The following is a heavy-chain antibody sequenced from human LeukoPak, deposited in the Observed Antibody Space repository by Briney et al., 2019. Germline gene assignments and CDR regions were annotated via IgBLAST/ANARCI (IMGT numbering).Heavy chain of an antibody. V-gene: IGHV7-4-1*02. CDR1: GYTFSTYA. J-gene: IGHJ6*03. D-gene: IGHD3-3*01. Sequence: ASVKVSCKASGYTFSTYAMNWVRQAPGQGLEWIGWINTKTGNPTYAQGFTGRFVFSLDTSVSTAYLQISSLKAEDTAVYYCARGHLLRFSEWLPTDRFYYYMDVWGKGTTVTVSS. CDR2: INTKTGNP. CDR3: ARGHLLRFSEWLPTDRFYYYMDV.